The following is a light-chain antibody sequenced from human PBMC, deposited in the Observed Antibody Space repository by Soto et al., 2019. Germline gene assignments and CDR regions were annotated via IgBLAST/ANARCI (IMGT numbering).Light chain of an antibody. CDR2: KVY. CDR1: QSLVNSDGNTY. CDR3: MQGSHWPRT. V-gene: IGKV2-30*01. Sequence: EVVMTQSPLSLPVTLGQPASISCRSSQSLVNSDGNTYLNWFQQRPGQSPRRLIYKVYNRDSGVPDRFSGSGSGTDFTVKISRVEAEDVGVYYCMQGSHWPRTFGQGTKVEIK. J-gene: IGKJ1*01.